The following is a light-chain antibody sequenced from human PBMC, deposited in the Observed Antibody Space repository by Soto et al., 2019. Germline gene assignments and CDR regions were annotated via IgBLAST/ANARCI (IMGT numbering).Light chain of an antibody. Sequence: EIVLTQSPGTLSLSPGERATLSCRASQSVRSSYLAWYQQKPGQAPRLLIHGAASRATGIPDRFSGSGSGTDFTLTISRLEPDDFAVYYCQQYDSSPPKFTFGQGTKLEIK. CDR2: GAA. V-gene: IGKV3-20*01. CDR1: QSVRSSY. CDR3: QQYDSSPPKFT. J-gene: IGKJ2*01.